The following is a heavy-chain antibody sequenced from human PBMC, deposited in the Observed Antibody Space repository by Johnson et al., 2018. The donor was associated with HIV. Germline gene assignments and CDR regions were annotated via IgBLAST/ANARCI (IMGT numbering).Heavy chain of an antibody. CDR3: AKDIMPGSSSWVLPLDAFDI. CDR2: IKLDGSDK. D-gene: IGHD6-13*01. V-gene: IGHV3-7*03. CDR1: GFTFGTYW. J-gene: IGHJ3*02. Sequence: EVQLVESGGGVVQPGRSLRLSCAASGFTFGTYWMTWVRQAPGNGLEWVATIKLDGSDKYYLDSVKGRFTISRDSSKNTLYLQMNSLRAEDTAVYYCAKDIMPGSSSWVLPLDAFDIWGQGTMVTVSS.